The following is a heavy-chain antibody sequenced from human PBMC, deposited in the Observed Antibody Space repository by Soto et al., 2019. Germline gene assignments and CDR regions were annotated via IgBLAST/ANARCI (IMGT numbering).Heavy chain of an antibody. J-gene: IGHJ4*02. Sequence: SETLSLTCIVSGGSISSSSYYWGWIRQPPGKGLEWIGSIYYSGRTYYNPSFKSRVTISIDTSKNQFSLKLSSVTATDTAVYYCARQRTTVVTQAYFDHWGQGALVTVSS. CDR1: GGSISSSSYY. D-gene: IGHD2-21*02. CDR3: ARQRTTVVTQAYFDH. CDR2: IYYSGRT. V-gene: IGHV4-39*01.